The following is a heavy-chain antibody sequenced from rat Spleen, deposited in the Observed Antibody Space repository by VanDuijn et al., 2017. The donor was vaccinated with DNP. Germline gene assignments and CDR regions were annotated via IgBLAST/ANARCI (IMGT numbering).Heavy chain of an antibody. V-gene: IGHV5-22*01. Sequence: EVQLVESGGGLVQPGGSLKLSCAASGFTFSDYYMAWVRQAPKKGLEWVASISYEGSSIHYGNSVKGRFTISRDNAKSTLYLQMDSLRSEETATYYCAKAGGYSPWYFDYWGQGVMVTVSS. D-gene: IGHD1-11*01. CDR1: GFTFSDYY. J-gene: IGHJ2*01. CDR3: AKAGGYSPWYFDY. CDR2: ISYEGSSI.